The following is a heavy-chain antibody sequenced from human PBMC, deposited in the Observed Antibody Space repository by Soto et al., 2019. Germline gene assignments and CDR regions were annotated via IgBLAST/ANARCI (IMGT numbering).Heavy chain of an antibody. CDR3: DRGPRDYYDSSGTYFDY. D-gene: IGHD3-22*01. J-gene: IGHJ4*02. CDR2: IYHSGGT. Sequence: SETLSLTCTVYGESFSGFSGYCWTWIRQPPGKGLEWIGEIYHSGGTNYNPSLKSRVTTSVNTSTSQFYLKLSSVTAADTAVYYCDRGPRDYYDSSGTYFDYWGQGTLVTVSS. V-gene: IGHV4-34*01. CDR1: GESFSGFSGYC.